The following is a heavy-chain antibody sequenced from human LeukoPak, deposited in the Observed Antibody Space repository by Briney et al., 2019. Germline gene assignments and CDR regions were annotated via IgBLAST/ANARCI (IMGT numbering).Heavy chain of an antibody. CDR1: GGSFSGSY. D-gene: IGHD3-9*01. Sequence: SETLSLTCAVYGGSFSGSYWSWIRQPPGKGLEWIGEINHSGSTNYNPSLKSRVTISVDTSKNQFSLKLSSVTAADTAVYYCARVAVWNFDWWGYLDYWGQGTLVTVSS. V-gene: IGHV4-34*01. CDR2: INHSGST. J-gene: IGHJ4*02. CDR3: ARVAVWNFDWWGYLDY.